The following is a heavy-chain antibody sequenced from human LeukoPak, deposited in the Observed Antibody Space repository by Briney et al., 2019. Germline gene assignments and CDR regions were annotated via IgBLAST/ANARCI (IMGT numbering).Heavy chain of an antibody. CDR1: GGTFSSYA. V-gene: IGHV1-69*06. D-gene: IGHD3-22*01. CDR2: IIPIFGTA. Sequence: SVKVSCKASGGTFSSYAISWVRQAPGQGLEWMGGIIPIFGTANYAQKFQGRVTITADKSTSTAYMELSSLRSEDTAVYYCARTFRQYYYDSSGFQEEWGQGTLVTVSS. J-gene: IGHJ4*02. CDR3: ARTFRQYYYDSSGFQEE.